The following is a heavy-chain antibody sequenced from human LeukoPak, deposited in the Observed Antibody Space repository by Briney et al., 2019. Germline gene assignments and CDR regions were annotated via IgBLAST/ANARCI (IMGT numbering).Heavy chain of an antibody. CDR3: ARHSTRYYYYGMDV. D-gene: IGHD5/OR15-5a*01. V-gene: IGHV5-51*01. J-gene: IGHJ6*02. CDR2: IYPGDFDT. CDR1: GYSYTSYW. Sequence: GESLKISCTSSGYSYTSYWIAWVRQMPGKGLEYMGVIYPGDFDTRYSPSFQGQVTISADKSISTAYLQWSSLKASDTAMYYCARHSTRYYYYGMDVWGQGTMVTVSS.